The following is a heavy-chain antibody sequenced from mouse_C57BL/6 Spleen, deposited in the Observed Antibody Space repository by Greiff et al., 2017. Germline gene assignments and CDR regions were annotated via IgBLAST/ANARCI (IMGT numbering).Heavy chain of an antibody. V-gene: IGHV1-55*01. Sequence: QVQLKQPGAELVKPGASVKMSCKASSYTFTSYWITWVKQMPGQGLEWIGDIYPGSGSTKYNEKFKRKATLTVDTSSSTAYMQLSSLTSEDSAVYYCAIYDGYPYWYFDVWGTGTTVTVSS. J-gene: IGHJ1*03. CDR2: IYPGSGST. CDR1: SYTFTSYW. CDR3: AIYDGYPYWYFDV. D-gene: IGHD2-3*01.